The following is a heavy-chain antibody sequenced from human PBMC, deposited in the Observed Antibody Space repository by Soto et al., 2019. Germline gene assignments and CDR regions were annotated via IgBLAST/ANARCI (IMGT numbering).Heavy chain of an antibody. D-gene: IGHD3-16*01. CDR3: ARDGWGSNWYFDL. V-gene: IGHV3-30*03. Sequence: GSLRLSCVASGFNFSYNAMSWVRQAPGKGLEWVAVISYDGKQTYYADSVKGRFTISKDKSKRTLFLQMNSLRVDDTAVYYCARDGWGSNWYFDLWGRGTLVTVS. J-gene: IGHJ2*01. CDR1: GFNFSYNA. CDR2: ISYDGKQT.